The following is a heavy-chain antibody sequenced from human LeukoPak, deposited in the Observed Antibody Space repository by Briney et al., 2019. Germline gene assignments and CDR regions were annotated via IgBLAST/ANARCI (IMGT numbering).Heavy chain of an antibody. CDR1: GSTFDDYG. CDR3: AREGVGIGYYYYMDV. D-gene: IGHD3-3*01. CDR2: INSDGSST. J-gene: IGHJ6*03. V-gene: IGHV3-74*01. Sequence: PGGSLRLSCAASGSTFDDYGMSWVRQGPGKGLVWVSRINSDGSSTSYADSVKGRFTISRDNAKNTLYLQMNSLRAEDTAVYYCAREGVGIGYYYYMDVWGKGTTVTVSS.